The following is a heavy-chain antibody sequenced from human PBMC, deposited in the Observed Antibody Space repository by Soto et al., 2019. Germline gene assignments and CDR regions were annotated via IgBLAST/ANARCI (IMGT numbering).Heavy chain of an antibody. CDR1: GGSISSGGAY. Sequence: QVQLQESCPGLVKPSQTLSLTCTVSGGSISSGGAYWSWIRQYPRKDLEWIGYTHYSGTTYYNPSLNSRVAISLDSCENEFALKLISVTAAVAAMDYCASSITILGRFDYWVQGTLVTVSS. V-gene: IGHV4-31*03. CDR3: ASSITILGRFDY. J-gene: IGHJ4*02. CDR2: THYSGTT. D-gene: IGHD3-9*01.